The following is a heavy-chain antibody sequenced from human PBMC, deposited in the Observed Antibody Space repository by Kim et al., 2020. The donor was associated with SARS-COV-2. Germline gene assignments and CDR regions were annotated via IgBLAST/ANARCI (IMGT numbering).Heavy chain of an antibody. CDR2: ISGSGGST. J-gene: IGHJ4*02. CDR1: GFTFSSYA. V-gene: IGHV3-23*01. D-gene: IGHD3-3*01. Sequence: GGSLRLSCAASGFTFSSYAMSWVRQAPGKGLEWVSAISGSGGSTYYADSVKGRFTISRDNSKNTLYLQMNSLRAEDTAVYYCAKDSYYDFWSGYSAPDYWGQGTLVTVSS. CDR3: AKDSYYDFWSGYSAPDY.